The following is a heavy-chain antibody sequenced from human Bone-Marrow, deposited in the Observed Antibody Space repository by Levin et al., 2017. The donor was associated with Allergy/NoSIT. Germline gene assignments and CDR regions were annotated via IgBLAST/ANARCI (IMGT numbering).Heavy chain of an antibody. V-gene: IGHV3-21*01. CDR2: ISSSSSYI. Sequence: GGFLRLSFAASGFTFSSYSMNWVRQAPGKGLEWVSSISSSSSYIYYADSVKGRFTISRDNAKNSLYLQMNSLRAEDTAVYYCARDRSWWYDSSGFDYWGQGTLVTVSS. J-gene: IGHJ4*02. D-gene: IGHD3-22*01. CDR3: ARDRSWWYDSSGFDY. CDR1: GFTFSSYS.